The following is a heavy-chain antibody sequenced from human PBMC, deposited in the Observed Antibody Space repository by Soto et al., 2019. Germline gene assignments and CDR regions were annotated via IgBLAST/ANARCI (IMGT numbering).Heavy chain of an antibody. CDR3: AKIGFLEWLPRPDYYGMDV. D-gene: IGHD3-3*02. J-gene: IGHJ6*02. V-gene: IGHV3-23*01. Sequence: GGSLRLSRAASGFTIGNYAMSWVRQAPGKGLDWVSAISGSGGSTYYADSVKGRFTISRDNSKNTLYLQMNSLRAEDTAVYYCAKIGFLEWLPRPDYYGMDVWGQGTTVTVSS. CDR1: GFTIGNYA. CDR2: ISGSGGST.